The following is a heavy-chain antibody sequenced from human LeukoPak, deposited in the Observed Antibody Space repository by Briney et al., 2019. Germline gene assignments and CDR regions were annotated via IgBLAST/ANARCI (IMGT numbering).Heavy chain of an antibody. V-gene: IGHV3-21*01. CDR3: ARGIFGVANPVDY. Sequence: GGSLRLSCAASGFTFSTSAMNWVRQAPGKGLEWVSSISSSGSYLYYADSLKGRFTISRDNAKNSLFLQLNSLRAEDTAVYYCARGIFGVANPVDYWGQGTLVTVSS. CDR2: ISSSGSYL. D-gene: IGHD3-3*01. CDR1: GFTFSTSA. J-gene: IGHJ4*02.